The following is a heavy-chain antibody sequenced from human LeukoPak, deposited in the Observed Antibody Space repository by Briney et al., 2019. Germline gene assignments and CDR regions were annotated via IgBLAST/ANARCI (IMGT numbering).Heavy chain of an antibody. J-gene: IGHJ4*02. V-gene: IGHV3-23*01. CDR2: ISGSGGST. CDR3: AKRGGYYDSSGPGGY. Sequence: GGSLRLSCAASGFTFSSYGMSWVRQAPGKGLEWVSAISGSGGSTYYADSVKGRFTISRDNSKNTLYLQMNSLRAEDTAVYYCAKRGGYYDSSGPGGYWGQGTLVTVSS. CDR1: GFTFSSYG. D-gene: IGHD3-22*01.